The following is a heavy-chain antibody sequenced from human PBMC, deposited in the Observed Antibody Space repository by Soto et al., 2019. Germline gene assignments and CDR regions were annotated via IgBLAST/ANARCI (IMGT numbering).Heavy chain of an antibody. J-gene: IGHJ4*02. D-gene: IGHD6-6*01. V-gene: IGHV1-69*01. Sequence: QVQLVQSGAEVKKPGSSVKVSCKASGGTFNNYAISWVRQAPGQGLEWMGGIIPIIGTADYAHKFQGRLAISADESTGTTFMELRDLTSDDTAIYYCARTGGGMAARPLEYWGQGTLVIVSS. CDR3: ARTGGGMAARPLEY. CDR1: GGTFNNYA. CDR2: IIPIIGTA.